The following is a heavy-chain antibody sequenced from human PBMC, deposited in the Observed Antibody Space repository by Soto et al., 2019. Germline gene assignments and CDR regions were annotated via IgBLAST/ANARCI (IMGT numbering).Heavy chain of an antibody. CDR2: ISYDGSNK. D-gene: IGHD2-2*01. CDR1: GFTFSSYG. Sequence: LRLSCAAPGFTFSSYGMHWVRQAPGKGLEWVAVISYDGSNKYYADSVKGRFTISRDNSKNTLYLQMNSLRAEDTAVYYCAKDRLYCSSTSCYYMGYYYYGMDVWGQGTTVTVSS. J-gene: IGHJ6*02. CDR3: AKDRLYCSSTSCYYMGYYYYGMDV. V-gene: IGHV3-30*18.